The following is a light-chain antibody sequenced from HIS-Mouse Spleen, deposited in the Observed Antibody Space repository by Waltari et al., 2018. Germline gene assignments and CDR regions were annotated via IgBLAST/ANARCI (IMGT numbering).Light chain of an antibody. J-gene: IGLJ3*02. CDR1: SSYVGSYNL. CDR2: EGS. Sequence: QSALTQPASVSVSPGQSITISCPGTSSYVGSYNLVSWYQQHPGKAPKLMIYEGSKRPSGVSNRFSGSKSGNTASLTISGLQAEDEADYYCCSYAGSSTWVFGGGTKLTVL. V-gene: IGLV2-23*01. CDR3: CSYAGSSTWV.